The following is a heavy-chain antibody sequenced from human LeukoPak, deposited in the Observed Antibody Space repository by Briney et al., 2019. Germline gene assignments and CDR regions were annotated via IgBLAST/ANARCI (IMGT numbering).Heavy chain of an antibody. CDR3: AKIGGYFDY. V-gene: IGHV3-23*01. CDR2: ITGTGENT. CDR1: GFTFRSNS. D-gene: IGHD3-10*01. Sequence: SGGSLRLSCAASGFTFRSNSMSWVRQAPGQGLERVSAITGTGENTYYADFVKGRFTISRDNSNNTLYLQMSSLRAEDTAVYYCAKIGGYFDYWGQGPLVTVSS. J-gene: IGHJ4*02.